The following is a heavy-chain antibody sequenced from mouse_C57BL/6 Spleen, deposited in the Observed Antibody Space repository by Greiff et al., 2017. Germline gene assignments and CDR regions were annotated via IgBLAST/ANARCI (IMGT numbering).Heavy chain of an antibody. CDR1: GYTFTSYW. Sequence: VQLQQPGAELVRPGSSVKLSCKASGYTFTSYWMDWVKQRPGQGLEWIGNIYPSDSETHYNQKFKDKATLTVDKSSSTAYMQLSSLTSEDSAVYYCARWEEDSSGYRFAYWGQGTLVTVSA. D-gene: IGHD3-2*02. V-gene: IGHV1-61*01. CDR2: IYPSDSET. CDR3: ARWEEDSSGYRFAY. J-gene: IGHJ3*01.